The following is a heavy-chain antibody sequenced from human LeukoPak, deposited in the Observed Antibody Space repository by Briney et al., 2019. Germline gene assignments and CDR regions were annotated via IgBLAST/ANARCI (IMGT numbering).Heavy chain of an antibody. CDR2: INHSGST. V-gene: IGHV4-34*01. CDR1: GGXFSGYY. J-gene: IGHJ4*02. Sequence: SETLSLTCAIYGGXFSGYYRSWIRQPPGKGLEWIGEINHSGSTNYNPSLKSRVTISVDTSKNQFSLKLSSVTAADTAVYYCARAEGPDYYGSGSYYNVSDYWGQGTLVTVSS. D-gene: IGHD3-10*01. CDR3: ARAEGPDYYGSGSYYNVSDY.